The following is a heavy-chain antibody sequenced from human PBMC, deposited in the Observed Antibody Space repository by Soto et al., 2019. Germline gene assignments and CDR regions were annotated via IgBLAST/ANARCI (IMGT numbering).Heavy chain of an antibody. V-gene: IGHV1-46*01. CDR3: ARDFTKLGYCSSTRCRSKYYGMDV. Sequence: GASVKVSCKASGYTFTSYYMHWVRQAPGQGLEWMGIINPSGGSTSYAQKFQGRVTMTRDTSTSTVYMELSSLRSEDTAVYYCARDFTKLGYCSSTRCRSKYYGMDVSGQGPTVTVYS. D-gene: IGHD2-2*01. CDR2: INPSGGST. CDR1: GYTFTSYY. J-gene: IGHJ6*02.